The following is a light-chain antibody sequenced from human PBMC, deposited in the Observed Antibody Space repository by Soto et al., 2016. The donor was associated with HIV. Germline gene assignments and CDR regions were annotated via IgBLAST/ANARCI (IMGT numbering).Light chain of an antibody. J-gene: IGKJ5*01. CDR2: LGS. CDR1: QSLLHSNGYNY. V-gene: IGKV2-28*01. CDR3: MQALLLSFT. Sequence: DIVMTQSPLSPPVTPGEPASISCRSSQSLLHSNGYNYLDWYLQKPGQSPQLLIYLGSNRASGVPDRFSGSGSGTDFTLKISRVEAEDVGVYYCMQALLLSFTFGQGTRLEIK.